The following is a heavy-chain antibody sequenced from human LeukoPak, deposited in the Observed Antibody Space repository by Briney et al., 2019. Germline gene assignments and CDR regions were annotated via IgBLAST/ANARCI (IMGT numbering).Heavy chain of an antibody. CDR3: ARDGVADGIYIDC. Sequence: GGSLRLSCAASGYRFRSHWISWVRQAPGKGLEWVANINQDGSETYYVDSVKGRFTISTDNAKNSLYLQMNSLRAEDTAVDNCARDGVADGIYIDCWGQGNLVTVSS. V-gene: IGHV3-7*01. CDR1: GYRFRSHW. D-gene: IGHD2-15*01. CDR2: INQDGSET. J-gene: IGHJ4*02.